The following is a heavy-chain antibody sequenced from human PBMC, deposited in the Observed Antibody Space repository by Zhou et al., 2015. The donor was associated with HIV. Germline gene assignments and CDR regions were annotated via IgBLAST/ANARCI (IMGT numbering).Heavy chain of an antibody. J-gene: IGHJ4*02. V-gene: IGHV3-72*01. D-gene: IGHD1-26*01. CDR3: TMIGGWNSGSTQSDH. Sequence: EVQLVESGGGLVQPGGSLRLSCAASGFSFSDYHMDWVRQAPGKGLEWVGRIRNKRNSYTTEHAASVRGRFTISRDDSKKSLYLQMNSLKTEDTAVYYCTMIGGWNSGSTQSDHWGQGILVTVSS. CDR1: GFSFSDYH. CDR2: IRNKRNSYTT.